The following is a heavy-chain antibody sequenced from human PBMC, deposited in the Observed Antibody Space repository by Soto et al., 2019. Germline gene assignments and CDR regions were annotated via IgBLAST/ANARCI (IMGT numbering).Heavy chain of an antibody. CDR1: GFTFSSYA. J-gene: IGHJ6*02. V-gene: IGHV3-23*01. D-gene: IGHD6-13*01. CDR3: AGAAGTPGYYYYYGMDV. Sequence: PGGSLRLSCAASGFTFSSYAMTWVRQAPGKGLEWVSSISGSGGGTYYADSVMGRFTISRDNSKNTVYLQMNSLRAEDTALYYCAGAAGTPGYYYYYGMDVWGQGTTVTVSS. CDR2: ISGSGGGT.